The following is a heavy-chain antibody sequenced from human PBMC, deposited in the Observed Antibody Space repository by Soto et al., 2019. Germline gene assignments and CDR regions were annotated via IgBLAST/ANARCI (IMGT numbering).Heavy chain of an antibody. CDR2: ISGSGGST. D-gene: IGHD3-10*01. CDR3: ARVLYGSGTNWFDP. Sequence: GGSLRLSCAASGLTFSSYAMSWVRQAPGKGLEWVSAISGSGGSTYYADSVKGRFTISRDNSKNTLYLQMNSLSAEDTAMYYCARVLYGSGTNWFDPWGQGALVTVSS. J-gene: IGHJ5*02. V-gene: IGHV3-23*01. CDR1: GLTFSSYA.